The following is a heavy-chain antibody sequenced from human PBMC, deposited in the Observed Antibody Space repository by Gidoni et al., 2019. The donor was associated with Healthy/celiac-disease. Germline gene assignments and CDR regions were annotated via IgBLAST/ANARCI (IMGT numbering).Heavy chain of an antibody. V-gene: IGHV4-34*01. CDR1: AVSFIVSY. Sequence: QVQLQQWGAGLLKPSETLSLTCAVYAVSFIVSYWSWIRQPPGKGLEWIGEINHSGSTNYNPSLKRRVTISVDTSKNQFSRKLSSVTAADTAVYYCARGQHSSSWYIPGPLFDYWGQGTLVTVSS. CDR3: ARGQHSSSWYIPGPLFDY. D-gene: IGHD6-13*01. CDR2: INHSGST. J-gene: IGHJ4*02.